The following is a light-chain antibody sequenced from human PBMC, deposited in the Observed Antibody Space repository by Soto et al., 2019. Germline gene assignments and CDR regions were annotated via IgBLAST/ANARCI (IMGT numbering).Light chain of an antibody. Sequence: QSALTQPRSVSGSPGQSVTISCTGTSSDVGNYNYVSWYQQHPGKAPKLIIYDVAKRPSGVPDRFSGSKSGDTASLTVSGLQPEDEADYSCCSYAGRHSGIFGGGTKVTVL. CDR2: DVA. CDR3: CSYAGRHSGI. CDR1: SSDVGNYNY. J-gene: IGLJ2*01. V-gene: IGLV2-11*01.